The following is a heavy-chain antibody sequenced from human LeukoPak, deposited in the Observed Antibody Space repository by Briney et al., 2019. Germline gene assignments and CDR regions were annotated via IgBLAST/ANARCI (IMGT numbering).Heavy chain of an antibody. J-gene: IGHJ6*02. V-gene: IGHV3-74*01. CDR1: GFTFSSSW. Sequence: GGSLRLSCTAPGFTFSSSWMHWVRQAPGKGLMWVSRISPDGSSTSHADSVQGRFTISRDNAKNTLYLQMNSLRAEDTAVYYCTRAMTRGYYYDMDVWGQGTTVTVSS. CDR3: TRAMTRGYYYDMDV. CDR2: ISPDGSST. D-gene: IGHD3-22*01.